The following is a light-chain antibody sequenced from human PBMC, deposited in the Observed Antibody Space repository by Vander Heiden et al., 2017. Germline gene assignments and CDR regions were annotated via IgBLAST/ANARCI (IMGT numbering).Light chain of an antibody. CDR2: DVN. Sequence: GSPGQSITISCTVTSSDVGSYNLVSWYQQHPGKAPKVMIYDVNKRPSGITDRFSGSKSGNTASLTISGLQAEDEANYYCSSYTSSTTLAFGGGTKVTVL. CDR1: SSDVGSYNL. J-gene: IGLJ2*01. CDR3: SSYTSSTTLA. V-gene: IGLV2-14*02.